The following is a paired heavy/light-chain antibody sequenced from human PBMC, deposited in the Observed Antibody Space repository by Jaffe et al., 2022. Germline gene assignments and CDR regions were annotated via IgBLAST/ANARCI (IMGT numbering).Heavy chain of an antibody. CDR1: GFNFIGSA. Sequence: QIQLVQPGPEVKKPGTSVKVSCRASGFNFIGSAVQWVRQARGQRLEWIGWIVVGSGNTNYAQKFQERVTITRDISTRTAYMELNSLRSEDAAVYYCAAVSGPFDFWSGSWDIAFDIWGQGTMVTVSS. V-gene: IGHV1-58*01. D-gene: IGHD3-3*01. J-gene: IGHJ3*02. CDR2: IVVGSGNT. CDR3: AAVSGPFDFWSGSWDIAFDI.
Light chain of an antibody. Sequence: EIVLTQSPGTLSLSPGERVTLSCRASQTVSSNYLAWYQQKPGQAPRLLIYGASSRATGIPDRISGRGSGTDFTLTISRLEPEDFAVYFCQQYGSSPPYTFGQGTKLEIK. CDR1: QTVSSNY. V-gene: IGKV3-20*01. CDR3: QQYGSSPPYT. J-gene: IGKJ2*01. CDR2: GAS.